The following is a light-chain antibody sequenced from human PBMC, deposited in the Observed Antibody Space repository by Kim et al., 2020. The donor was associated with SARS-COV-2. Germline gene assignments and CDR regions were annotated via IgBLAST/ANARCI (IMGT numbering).Light chain of an antibody. V-gene: IGKV3-20*01. Sequence: EIVLTQSPDALCLSPGERATLSCRASQSLSSSSLAWYQQNRGQAPRLLIYRASSRAPGIPDRFSGSGSATDFTLTINRLEPEDSAVYYCQQYVATPLTFGQRARLEIK. CDR3: QQYVATPLT. CDR2: RAS. CDR1: QSLSSSS. J-gene: IGKJ5*01.